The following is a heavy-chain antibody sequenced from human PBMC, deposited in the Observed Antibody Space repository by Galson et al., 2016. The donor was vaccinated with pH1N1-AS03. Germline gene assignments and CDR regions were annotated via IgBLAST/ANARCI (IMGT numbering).Heavy chain of an antibody. CDR2: ISSSGGST. CDR3: VRGDPVTAGGTGCDY. D-gene: IGHD6-13*01. J-gene: IGHJ4*02. Sequence: SLRLSCAASGFTFSRNAMYWVRQAPGKVLEFVSAISSSGGSTYYANSVKDRFIISRDNSKNMLYLQMGSLRAEDKAVYYCVRGDPVTAGGTGCDYWGQGTLVTVSS. CDR1: GFTFSRNA. V-gene: IGHV3-64*01.